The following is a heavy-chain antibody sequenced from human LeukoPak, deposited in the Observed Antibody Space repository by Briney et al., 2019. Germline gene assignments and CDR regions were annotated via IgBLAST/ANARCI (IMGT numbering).Heavy chain of an antibody. CDR1: GFTFSSYS. V-gene: IGHV3-21*01. J-gene: IGHJ4*02. CDR2: ISSSSSYI. CDR3: ARDGRFDCYEPSFDY. D-gene: IGHD2-21*02. Sequence: GGSLRLSCAASGFTFSSYSMNWVRQAPGKGLEWVSSISSSSSYIYYADSVKGRFTISRDNAKNSLYLQMNSLRAEDTAVYYCARDGRFDCYEPSFDYWGQGTLVTVSS.